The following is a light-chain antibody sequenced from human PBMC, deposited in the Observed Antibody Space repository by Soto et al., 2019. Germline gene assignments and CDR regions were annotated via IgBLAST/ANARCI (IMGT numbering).Light chain of an antibody. J-gene: IGLJ3*02. CDR1: SSNIGRNT. V-gene: IGLV1-44*01. Sequence: QSVMTQPPSASGTPGQRVTISCSGSSSNIGRNTVNWYQQLPGTAPKLLIYSTNQRPPGVPDRLSGSKSGTSASLAITGLQSEDEADYYCAAWDDSLNGRGVFGGGTKLTVL. CDR2: STN. CDR3: AAWDDSLNGRGV.